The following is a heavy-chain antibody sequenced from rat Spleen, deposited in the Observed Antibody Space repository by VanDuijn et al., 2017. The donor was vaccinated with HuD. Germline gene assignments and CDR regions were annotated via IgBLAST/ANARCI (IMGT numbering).Heavy chain of an antibody. CDR2: IWDDGTT. CDR3: TCDGYY. V-gene: IGHV2-1*01. Sequence: QVQLKESGPGLVQPSQTLSLTCTVSGFSLTSTSVPWVRQPPGKGLEWMGGIWDDGTTDYNSALKSRLSISKDTSKSQVFLKMNSLQIDDTAIYFCTCDGYYWGQGVMVTVSS. CDR1: GFSLTSTS. J-gene: IGHJ2*01. D-gene: IGHD1-12*03.